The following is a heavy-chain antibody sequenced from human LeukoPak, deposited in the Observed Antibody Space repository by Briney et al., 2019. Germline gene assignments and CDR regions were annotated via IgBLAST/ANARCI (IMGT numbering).Heavy chain of an antibody. D-gene: IGHD6-19*01. CDR3: ARIAVAGTFFDY. Sequence: GGSLRLSCAASGFTFSSYSMNWVRQAPGKGLEWVANIKQDGSEKYYVDSVKGRFTISRDNAKNSLYLQMNSLRAEDTAVYYCARIAVAGTFFDYWGQGTLVTVSS. V-gene: IGHV3-7*01. CDR1: GFTFSSYS. CDR2: IKQDGSEK. J-gene: IGHJ4*02.